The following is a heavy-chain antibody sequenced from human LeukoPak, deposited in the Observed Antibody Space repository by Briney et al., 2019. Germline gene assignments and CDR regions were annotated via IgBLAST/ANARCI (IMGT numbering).Heavy chain of an antibody. D-gene: IGHD2-2*01. CDR3: ARGQLLLEGYFYYMDV. Sequence: GRSLRLSCAASGFTFSSYPMHWVRQAPGKGLEWVAVVSDDGNKKFDADFVKGRFTISRDNSKNTLYLQMNSLRGEDTAVYYCARGQLLLEGYFYYMDVWGEGTTVAVSS. J-gene: IGHJ6*03. V-gene: IGHV3-30-3*01. CDR1: GFTFSSYP. CDR2: VSDDGNKK.